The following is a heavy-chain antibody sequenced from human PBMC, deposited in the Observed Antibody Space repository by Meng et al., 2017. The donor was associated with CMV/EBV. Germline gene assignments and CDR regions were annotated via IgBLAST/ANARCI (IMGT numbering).Heavy chain of an antibody. CDR3: ARGAGSDY. J-gene: IGHJ4*02. V-gene: IGHV4-34*01. CDR2: INHSGST. D-gene: IGHD6-19*01. Sequence: GSLRLSCAVYGGFFSGYYWSWIRQPPGKGLEWIGEINHSGSTNYNPSLKSRVTISVDTSKNQFSLKLSSVTAADTAVYYCARGAGSDYWGQGTLVTVSS. CDR1: GGFFSGYY.